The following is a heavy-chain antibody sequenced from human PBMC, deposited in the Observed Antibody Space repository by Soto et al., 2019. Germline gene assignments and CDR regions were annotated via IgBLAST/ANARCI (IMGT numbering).Heavy chain of an antibody. D-gene: IGHD4-4*01. CDR3: AKDPTRYSNYPWFDP. Sequence: AGGCPRLSCAACGLSFSSYAMSGVRKETGKGLAWVSAISCSGGSTYYAASVKGPFTISPDNSKNTLYLQMNSLRAEDTAVYYFAKDPTRYSNYPWFDPWGQGTLVTVSS. CDR2: ISCSGGST. J-gene: IGHJ5*02. CDR1: GLSFSSYA. V-gene: IGHV3-23*01.